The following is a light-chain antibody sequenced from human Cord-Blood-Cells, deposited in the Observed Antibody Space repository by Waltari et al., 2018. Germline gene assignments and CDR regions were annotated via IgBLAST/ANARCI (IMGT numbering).Light chain of an antibody. CDR1: QSISSW. V-gene: IGKV1-5*03. J-gene: IGKJ4*01. CDR2: KAS. CDR3: QQYNSYSPLT. Sequence: DIQMTQSPSPLSPSVGDRVTITCRASQSISSWLAWYQQKPGEAPKLLIYKASSLESGVPSRFSGSGSGTEFTLTISSLQPDDFATYYCQQYNSYSPLTFGGGTKVEIK.